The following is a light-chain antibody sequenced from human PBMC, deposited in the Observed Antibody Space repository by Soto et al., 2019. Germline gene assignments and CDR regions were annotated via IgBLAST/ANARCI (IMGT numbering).Light chain of an antibody. Sequence: QSVLTQPPSVSGAPGQRVTISCTGSSSNIGAGYDVHWYQQLPGTAPKLLIYGNSNRPSGVPDRFSGSKSGTSASLAITGLQAEDEADYHCQSYDSSLSGSTVFGTGTKLTVL. J-gene: IGLJ1*01. V-gene: IGLV1-40*01. CDR3: QSYDSSLSGSTV. CDR1: SSNIGAGYD. CDR2: GNS.